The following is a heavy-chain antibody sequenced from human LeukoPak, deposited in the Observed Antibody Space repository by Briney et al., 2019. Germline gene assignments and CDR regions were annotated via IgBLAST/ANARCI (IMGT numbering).Heavy chain of an antibody. Sequence: PGGSLRLSCAASGFTFDDYAMHWVRHAPGKGLEWVSDISWNSGSIGYAGSVKGRFTISRDNAKNSLYLQMNSLRAEDTALYYCAKGASLTPPYYWGQGTLVTVSS. CDR1: GFTFDDYA. V-gene: IGHV3-9*01. J-gene: IGHJ4*02. CDR3: AKGASLTPPYY. D-gene: IGHD2-15*01. CDR2: ISWNSGSI.